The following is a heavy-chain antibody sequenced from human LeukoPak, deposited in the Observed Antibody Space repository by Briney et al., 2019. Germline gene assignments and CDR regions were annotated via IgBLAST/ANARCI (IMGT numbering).Heavy chain of an antibody. CDR1: GFTFSSYA. J-gene: IGHJ4*02. D-gene: IGHD3-10*01. V-gene: IGHV3-30*18. Sequence: PGGSLRLSCAASGFTFSSYAMNWVRQAPGRGLEWVAVISYDGSNKYYADSVKGRFTISRDNSKNTLYLQMNSLRAEDTAVYYCAKGHYGSGSYYYIDYWGQGTLVTVSS. CDR2: ISYDGSNK. CDR3: AKGHYGSGSYYYIDY.